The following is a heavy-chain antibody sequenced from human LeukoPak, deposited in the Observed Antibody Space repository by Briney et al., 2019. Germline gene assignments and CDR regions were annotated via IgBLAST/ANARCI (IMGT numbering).Heavy chain of an antibody. Sequence: GGSLRLSCAASGFTFSDYYMSWIRQAPRKGLEWVSYISGSGNIIYYADSVKGRFTISRDNAKNSLYLQMNSLRAEDTAVYYCARVYYGSGAYYKYWGQGTLVTVSS. CDR3: ARVYYGSGAYYKY. CDR1: GFTFSDYY. J-gene: IGHJ4*02. CDR2: ISGSGNII. V-gene: IGHV3-11*01. D-gene: IGHD3-10*01.